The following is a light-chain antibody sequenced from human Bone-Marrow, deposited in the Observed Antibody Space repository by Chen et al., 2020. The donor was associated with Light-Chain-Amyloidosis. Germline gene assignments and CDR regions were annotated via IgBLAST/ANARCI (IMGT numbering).Light chain of an antibody. J-gene: IGLJ3*02. V-gene: IGLV3-21*02. CDR3: QVWDRSSDRPV. CDR2: DDS. CDR1: NIGSTS. Sequence: SYVLTQPSSVSVAPGQTATIACGGNNIGSTSVHWYQQTPGQAPLLVVYDDSARPTGLPERLSGSTSGNTATMTISRVEAGDEADYYCQVWDRSSDRPVFGGVTKLTVL.